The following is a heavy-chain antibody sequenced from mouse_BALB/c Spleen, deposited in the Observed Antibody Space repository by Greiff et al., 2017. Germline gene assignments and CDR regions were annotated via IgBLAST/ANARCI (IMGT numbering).Heavy chain of an antibody. CDR2: ISYSGST. CDR1: GYSITSDYA. V-gene: IGHV3-2*02. D-gene: IGHD1-1*01. CDR3: AKGYYGSRYFDV. J-gene: IGHJ1*01. Sequence: EVKLQESGPGLVKPSQSLSLTCTVTGYSITSDYAWNWIRQFPGNKLEWMGYISYSGSTSYNPSLKSRISITRDTSKNQFFLQLNSVTTEDTATYYCAKGYYGSRYFDVWGAGTTVTVSS.